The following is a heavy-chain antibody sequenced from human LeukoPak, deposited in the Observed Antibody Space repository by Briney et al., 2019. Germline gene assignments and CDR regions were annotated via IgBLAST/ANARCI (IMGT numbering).Heavy chain of an antibody. V-gene: IGHV4-31*03. D-gene: IGHD3-22*01. Sequence: SETLSLTCTVSGGSISSGGYYWSWIRQHPGKGLEWIGYIYYSGSTYYNPSLKGRVTISVDTSKNQFSLKLSSATAADTAVYYCARGSSGYYLSRYFDYWGQGTLVTVSS. CDR1: GGSISSGGYY. CDR2: IYYSGST. CDR3: ARGSSGYYLSRYFDY. J-gene: IGHJ4*02.